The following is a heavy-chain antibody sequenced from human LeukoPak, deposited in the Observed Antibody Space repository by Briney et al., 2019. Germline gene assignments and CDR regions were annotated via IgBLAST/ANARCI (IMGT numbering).Heavy chain of an antibody. D-gene: IGHD3-22*01. CDR3: AKARGLIGGADI. J-gene: IGHJ3*02. V-gene: IGHV3-23*01. CDR2: ISGSGGTT. CDR1: GFTFSSYA. Sequence: GGSLRLSCAASGFTFSSYAMSWVRQAPGKGLEWVSVISGSGGTTFYTDSVKGRFTISRDNSKNTLYLQMNSLRTEDTALYYCAKARGLIGGADIWGQGTMVTVSS.